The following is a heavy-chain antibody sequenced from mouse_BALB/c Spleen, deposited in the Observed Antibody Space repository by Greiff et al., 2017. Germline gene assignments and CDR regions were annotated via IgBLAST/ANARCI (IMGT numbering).Heavy chain of an antibody. J-gene: IGHJ4*01. Sequence: EVQLQQSGPSLVKPSQTLSLTCSVTGDSITSGYWNWIRNFPGNKLEYMGYISYSGSTYYNPSLKSRISITRDTSKNQYYLQLNSVTTEDTATYYGARYNPDYYGSSYAMDYWGQGTSVTVSS. D-gene: IGHD1-1*01. CDR3: ARYNPDYYGSSYAMDY. CDR1: GDSITSGY. CDR2: ISYSGST. V-gene: IGHV3-8*02.